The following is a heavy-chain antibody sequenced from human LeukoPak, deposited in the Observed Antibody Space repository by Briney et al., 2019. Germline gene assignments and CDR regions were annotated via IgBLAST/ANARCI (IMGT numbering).Heavy chain of an antibody. CDR3: ARRYSSSWYYDY. Sequence: PSQTPSLTCTVAGGSISSYYWSWIRQPPCKGLDWIGYIFYSGNTNYNPSLKSRVTISVDTSKNQFSLKLSSVTAADTAVYYCARRYSSSWYYDYWGQGTLVTVSS. D-gene: IGHD6-13*01. CDR1: GGSISSYY. V-gene: IGHV4-59*08. CDR2: IFYSGNT. J-gene: IGHJ4*02.